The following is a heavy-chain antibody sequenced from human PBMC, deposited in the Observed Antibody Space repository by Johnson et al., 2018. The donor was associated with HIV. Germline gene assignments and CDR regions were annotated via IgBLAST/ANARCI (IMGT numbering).Heavy chain of an antibody. V-gene: IGHV3-7*05. CDR2: IKQDGSEK. J-gene: IGHJ3*02. Sequence: VQLVESGGGLVQPGGSLRLSCAASGFTFSSYWMSWVRQAPGKGLEWVANIKQDGSEKYYVDSVKGRFTIPRDNAKNSLYLQMNSLRAEDTAVYYCATAPYYDFWSGPDAFDIWGQGTMVTVSS. D-gene: IGHD3-3*01. CDR3: ATAPYYDFWSGPDAFDI. CDR1: GFTFSSYW.